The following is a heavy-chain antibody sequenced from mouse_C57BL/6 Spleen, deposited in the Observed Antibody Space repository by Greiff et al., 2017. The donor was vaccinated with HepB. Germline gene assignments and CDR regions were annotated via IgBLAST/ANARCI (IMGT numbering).Heavy chain of an antibody. CDR1: GYAFSSSW. J-gene: IGHJ1*03. Sequence: VQLQQSGPELVKPGASVKISCKASGYAFSSSWMNWVKQRPGKGLEWIGRIYPGDGDTNYNGKFKGKATLTADKSSSTAYMQLSSLTSEDSAVYFCARGGGYDSWYFDVWGTGTTVTVSS. V-gene: IGHV1-82*01. D-gene: IGHD2-2*01. CDR3: ARGGGYDSWYFDV. CDR2: IYPGDGDT.